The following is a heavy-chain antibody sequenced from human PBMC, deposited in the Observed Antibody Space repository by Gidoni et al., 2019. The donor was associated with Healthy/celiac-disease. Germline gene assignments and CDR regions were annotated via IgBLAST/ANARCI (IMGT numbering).Heavy chain of an antibody. J-gene: IGHJ4*02. CDR3: ARDKTGDSSGFDY. V-gene: IGHV3-21*01. CDR1: GFTFSCYS. D-gene: IGHD3-22*01. CDR2: ISSSSSYI. Sequence: EVQLVESGGGLVKPGGSLRLSCAASGFTFSCYSMNWVRQAPGKGLEWVSSISSSSSYIYYADSVKGRFTISRDNAKNSLYLQMNSLRAEDTAVYYCARDKTGDSSGFDYWGQGTLVTVSS.